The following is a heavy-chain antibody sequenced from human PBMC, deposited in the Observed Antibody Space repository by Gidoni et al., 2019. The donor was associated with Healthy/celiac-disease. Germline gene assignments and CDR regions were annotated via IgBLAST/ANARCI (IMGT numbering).Heavy chain of an antibody. D-gene: IGHD1-26*01. Sequence: EVQLVESGGGLVKPGGSLRLSCAASGFTFSSYSMNWVRQAPGKGLEWVSSISSSSSYIYYADSVKGRFTISRDNAKNSLYLQMNSLRAEDTAVYYCASEVGATGVDYWGQGTLVTVSS. CDR1: GFTFSSYS. CDR3: ASEVGATGVDY. J-gene: IGHJ4*02. CDR2: ISSSSSYI. V-gene: IGHV3-21*01.